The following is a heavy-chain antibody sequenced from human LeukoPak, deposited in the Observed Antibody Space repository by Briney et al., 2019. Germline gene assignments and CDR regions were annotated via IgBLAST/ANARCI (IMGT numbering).Heavy chain of an antibody. D-gene: IGHD5-18*01. J-gene: IGHJ3*02. CDR3: ARDSRYSYGPPDDAFDI. V-gene: IGHV4-39*07. CDR1: GGYISSSSYY. CDR2: IYYSGST. Sequence: SETLSLTCTVSGGYISSSSYYWGWIRQPPGRGLEWIGSIYYSGSTYYNPSLKSRVTISVDTSKNQFSLKLSSVTAADTAVYYCARDSRYSYGPPDDAFDIWGQGTMVTVSS.